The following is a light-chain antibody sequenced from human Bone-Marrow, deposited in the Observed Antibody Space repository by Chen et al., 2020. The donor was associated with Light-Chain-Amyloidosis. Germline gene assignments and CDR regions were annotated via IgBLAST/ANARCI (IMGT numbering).Light chain of an antibody. CDR2: EAN. V-gene: IGLV6-57*04. CDR3: QSYESTVV. CDR1: SGNIASSF. J-gene: IGLJ3*02. Sequence: NFMLTQPHSVSASPGKSVTISCTRSSGNIASSFVQWYQQRPGSAPTTVIFEANQRPSGVPDLFSASIEISSYSASRTISGLKTEDEAGYYCQSYESTVVFGGGTKVTVL.